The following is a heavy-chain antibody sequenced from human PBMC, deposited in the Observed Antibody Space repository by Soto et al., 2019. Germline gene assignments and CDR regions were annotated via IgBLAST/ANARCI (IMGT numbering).Heavy chain of an antibody. CDR3: ARGGGSTFNWFDP. V-gene: IGHV4-39*01. CDR2: LYYSGNT. J-gene: IGHJ5*02. D-gene: IGHD2-15*01. CDR1: GGSISSFNYF. Sequence: QLQLQESGPGLVKPSETLSLTCTVSGGSISSFNYFWGWIRQPPGKGLEWIGSLYYSGNTYYNPSLQSRVTFSVDTSEKQCALTLRSVTAADTAVYYWARGGGSTFNWFDPWGQGTLVTVS.